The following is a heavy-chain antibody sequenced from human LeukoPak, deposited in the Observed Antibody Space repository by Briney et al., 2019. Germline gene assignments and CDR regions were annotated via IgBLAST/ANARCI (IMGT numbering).Heavy chain of an antibody. CDR2: ISAYNGNT. J-gene: IGHJ4*02. V-gene: IGHV1-18*01. CDR3: ARFWMVRRPSDY. Sequence: ASVKVSCKASGYTFTSYGISWVRQAPGQGLERMGWISAYNGNTNYAQKLQGRVTMTTDTSTSTAYMELRSLRSDDTAVYYCARFWMVRRPSDYWGQGTLVTVSS. D-gene: IGHD3-10*01. CDR1: GYTFTSYG.